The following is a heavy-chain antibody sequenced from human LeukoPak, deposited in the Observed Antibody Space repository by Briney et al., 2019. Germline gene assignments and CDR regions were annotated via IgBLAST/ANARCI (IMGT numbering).Heavy chain of an antibody. CDR3: ARGGYYYDSSGYPSHY. V-gene: IGHV1-18*01. Sequence: ASVKVSCKASGYTFTSYGISGVRQAPGQGLEWMELISAYNGNTNYAQKLQGRVTMTTDTSTSTAYMELRSLRSDDTAVYYCARGGYYYDSSGYPSHYWGQGTVVTVSS. CDR1: GYTFTSYG. J-gene: IGHJ4*02. D-gene: IGHD3-22*01. CDR2: ISAYNGNT.